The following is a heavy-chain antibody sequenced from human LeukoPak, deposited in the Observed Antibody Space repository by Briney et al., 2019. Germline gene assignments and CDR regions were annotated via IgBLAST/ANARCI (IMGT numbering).Heavy chain of an antibody. D-gene: IGHD3-22*01. V-gene: IGHV3-23*01. CDR1: GFTFSSYA. J-gene: IGHJ6*03. CDR2: ISGSGGST. Sequence: GGSLRLSCAASGFTFSSYAMSWVRQAPGKGLEWVSAISGSGGSTYYADSVKGRFTISRDNSKNTLYLQMNSLRAEDTAVYYCATSVYYYDSSGYYGFYYYYMDVWGKGTTVTISS. CDR3: ATSVYYYDSSGYYGFYYYYMDV.